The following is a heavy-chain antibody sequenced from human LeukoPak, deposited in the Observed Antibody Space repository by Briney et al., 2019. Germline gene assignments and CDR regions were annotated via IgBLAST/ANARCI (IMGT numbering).Heavy chain of an antibody. V-gene: IGHV1-2*02. CDR1: GYTFTGYY. J-gene: IGHJ4*02. CDR2: INPNSGGT. CDR3: ARDRGSLRYYFDY. D-gene: IGHD1-26*01. Sequence: ASVKVSCKASGYTFTGYYMHWVRQAPGQGLEWMGWINPNSGGTNYAQKFQGRVTMTRDTSITTAYMELSRLRSDDTAVYYCARDRGSLRYYFDYWGQGTLVTVSS.